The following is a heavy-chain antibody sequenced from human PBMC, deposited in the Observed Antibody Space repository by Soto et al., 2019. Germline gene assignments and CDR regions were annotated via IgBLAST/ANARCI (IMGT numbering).Heavy chain of an antibody. CDR2: IYYSGST. J-gene: IGHJ5*02. V-gene: IGHV4-59*01. Sequence: PSETLSLTCTVSGGSISSYYWSWIRQPPGKGLEWIGYIYYSGSTNYNPSLKSRVTISVDTSKNQFSLKLSSVTAADTAVYYCARGINEGYGDYNWFDPWGQGTLVTVSS. CDR1: GGSISSYY. D-gene: IGHD4-17*01. CDR3: ARGINEGYGDYNWFDP.